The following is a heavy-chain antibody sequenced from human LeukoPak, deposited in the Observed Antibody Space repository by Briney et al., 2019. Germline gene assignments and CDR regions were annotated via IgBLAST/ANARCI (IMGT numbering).Heavy chain of an antibody. CDR3: ARESERSYYYDSSGYYI. V-gene: IGHV1-2*02. D-gene: IGHD3-22*01. CDR2: INPNSGGT. Sequence: GASVKVSCKASRYTFTGYYMHWVRQAPGQGLEWMGWINPNSGGTNYAQKFQGRVTMTRDTSISTAYMELSRLRSDDTAVYYCARESERSYYYDSSGYYIWGQGTLVTVPS. J-gene: IGHJ4*02. CDR1: RYTFTGYY.